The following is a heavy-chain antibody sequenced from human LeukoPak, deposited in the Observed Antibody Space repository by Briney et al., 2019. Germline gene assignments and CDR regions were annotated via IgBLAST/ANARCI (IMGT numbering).Heavy chain of an antibody. CDR3: AKHLATSGSYPLGY. Sequence: GGSLRLSCAASGFTFSNYAMSWVRQAPGKGLKWVSVICGNGACAYYADSVKGRFTISRDNSKNTLYLQMNSLRAEDTAVYHCAKHLATSGSYPLGYWGQGTPVTVSS. CDR1: GFTFSNYA. D-gene: IGHD2-15*01. CDR2: ICGNGACA. J-gene: IGHJ4*02. V-gene: IGHV3-23*01.